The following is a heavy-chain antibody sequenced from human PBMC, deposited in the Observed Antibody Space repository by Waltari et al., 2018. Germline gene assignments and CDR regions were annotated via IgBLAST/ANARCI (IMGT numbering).Heavy chain of an antibody. J-gene: IGHJ2*01. CDR1: GYTFTGYY. CDR2: INPNSGGT. V-gene: IGHV1-2*06. CDR3: ARHRCYSGYEKCWYFDL. Sequence: QVQLVQSGAEVKKPGASVKVSCKASGYTFTGYYMHWVRQAPGQGLEWMGRINPNSGGTNYAQKFQGRVTRTRDTSISTAYMELSRLRSDDTAVYYCARHRCYSGYEKCWYFDLWGRGTLVTVSS. D-gene: IGHD5-12*01.